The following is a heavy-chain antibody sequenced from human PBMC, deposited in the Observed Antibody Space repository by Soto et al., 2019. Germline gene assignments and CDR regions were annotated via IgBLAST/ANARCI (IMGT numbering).Heavy chain of an antibody. V-gene: IGHV3-30-3*01. J-gene: IGHJ4*02. CDR1: GFTFKTYT. Sequence: GGSLRLSCAGSGFTFKTYTFHWGRQPPGKGLEWVAVISYDGSNKYYADSVKGRFTVSRDNSKSTLFLQMNSLTPEDAAVYYCARGSMYNWNQSPPDSWGQGTLVTVSS. CDR3: ARGSMYNWNQSPPDS. D-gene: IGHD1-20*01. CDR2: ISYDGSNK.